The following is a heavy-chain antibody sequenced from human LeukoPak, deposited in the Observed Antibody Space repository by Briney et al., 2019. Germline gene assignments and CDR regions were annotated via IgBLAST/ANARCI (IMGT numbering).Heavy chain of an antibody. CDR2: ISAYNGNT. Sequence: ASVKVSCKASGYTFTSYGISWVRQAPGQGLEWMGWISAYNGNTNYAQKLQGRVTMTTDTSTSTAYMELRSLRSDDTAVYYCARHKYYYDSSGYYGGFDYWGQGTLVTVSS. J-gene: IGHJ4*02. CDR3: ARHKYYYDSSGYYGGFDY. D-gene: IGHD3-22*01. V-gene: IGHV1-18*01. CDR1: GYTFTSYG.